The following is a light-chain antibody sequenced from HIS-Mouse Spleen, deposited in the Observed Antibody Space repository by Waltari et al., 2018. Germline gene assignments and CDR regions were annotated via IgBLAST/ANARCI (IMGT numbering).Light chain of an antibody. J-gene: IGLJ3*02. CDR1: RSDVGSYNL. Sequence: QSALTQPASVSGSPGHSITIPCTGTRSDVGSYNLVSWYQQHPGKAPKLMIYECSKRPSGVSNRFSGSKSGNTASLTISGLQAEDEADYYCCSYAGSSTWVFGGGTKLTVL. CDR2: ECS. CDR3: CSYAGSSTWV. V-gene: IGLV2-23*01.